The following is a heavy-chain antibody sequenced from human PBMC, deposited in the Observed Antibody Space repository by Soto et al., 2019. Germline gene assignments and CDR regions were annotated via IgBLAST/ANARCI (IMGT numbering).Heavy chain of an antibody. CDR2: INPSGGGT. V-gene: IGHV1-46*01. J-gene: IGHJ4*02. D-gene: IGHD6-19*01. Sequence: GASVKVSCKASGYTFTNYYMHWVRQAPGQGLEWMGIINPSGGGTNYAQKFQGRVTMTTDTSTSTAYMELRSLRSDDTAVYYCARGRSVAGTFGYWGQGTLVTVSS. CDR1: GYTFTNYY. CDR3: ARGRSVAGTFGY.